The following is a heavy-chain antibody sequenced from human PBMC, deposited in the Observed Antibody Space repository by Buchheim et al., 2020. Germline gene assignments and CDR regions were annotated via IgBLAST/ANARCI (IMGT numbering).Heavy chain of an antibody. CDR1: GYTFTSYD. CDR3: ARVKSIAARPGSTPVGY. Sequence: QAQLVQSGAEVKKPGASVKVSCKASGYTFTSYDINWVRQATGQGLEWMGWMNPNSGNTGYAQKFQGRVTMTRNTSISPASMELSSLRSEDTALYYCARVKSIAARPGSTPVGYWGQGTL. CDR2: MNPNSGNT. V-gene: IGHV1-8*01. J-gene: IGHJ4*02. D-gene: IGHD6-6*01.